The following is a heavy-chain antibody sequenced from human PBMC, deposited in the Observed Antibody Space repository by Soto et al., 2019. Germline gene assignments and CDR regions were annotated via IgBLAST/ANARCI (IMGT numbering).Heavy chain of an antibody. CDR3: ARSSGEQLDRPPYDY. CDR1: GYTFTGYY. J-gene: IGHJ4*02. V-gene: IGHV1-2*04. CDR2: INPNSGGT. Sequence: ASVKVSCKASGYTFTGYYMHWVRQAPGQGLEWMGWINPNSGGTNYAQKFQGWVTMTRDTSISTAYMELSRLRSDDTAVYYCARSSGEQLDRPPYDYWGQGTLVTVSS. D-gene: IGHD6-13*01.